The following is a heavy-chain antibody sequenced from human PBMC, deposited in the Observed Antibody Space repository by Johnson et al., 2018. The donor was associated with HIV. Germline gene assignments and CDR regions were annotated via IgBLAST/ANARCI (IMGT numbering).Heavy chain of an antibody. CDR1: GFIFNNYA. CDR2: ISGSGGDT. CDR3: AKVGLEGGKEGVVAFDI. V-gene: IGHV3-23*04. D-gene: IGHD3-3*01. J-gene: IGHJ3*02. Sequence: EVQLVESGGALVQPGGSLRLSCAASGFIFNNYAMSWVRQTPGKGLEWVSGISGSGGDTYYADSGKGRCNISRDNTKNTLQLKMHSRRAEDTAVYYCAKVGLEGGKEGVVAFDIWGQGTMVTVST.